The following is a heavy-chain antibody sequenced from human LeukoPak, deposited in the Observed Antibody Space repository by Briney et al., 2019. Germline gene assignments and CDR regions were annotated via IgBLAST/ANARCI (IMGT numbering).Heavy chain of an antibody. CDR3: ARDPALGYTSGWYNWFDP. CDR2: ISAYNGNT. V-gene: IGHV1-18*01. CDR1: GYTFTSYG. D-gene: IGHD6-19*01. J-gene: IGHJ5*02. Sequence: ASMKVSCKASGYTFTSYGISWVRQAPGQGLEWMGWISAYNGNTNYAQKLQGRVTMTTDTSTSTAYMELRSLRSDDTAVYYCARDPALGYTSGWYNWFDPWGRGTLVTVSS.